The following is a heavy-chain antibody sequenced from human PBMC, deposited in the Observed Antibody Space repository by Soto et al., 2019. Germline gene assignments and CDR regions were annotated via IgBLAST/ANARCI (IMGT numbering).Heavy chain of an antibody. CDR3: ARVERGTATTVVDAFDI. D-gene: IGHD1-1*01. CDR2: MSHSGGT. CDR1: GGFVSSGSYY. J-gene: IGHJ3*02. Sequence: QVQLQQWGAGLLKPSETLSLTCAVYGGFVSSGSYYWSWIRQPPGKGLEWIGEMSHSGGTPFNPSLKSRVSISVDTSKNQFSLKMPSVTAADTALYYCARVERGTATTVVDAFDIWGPGTMVTVSS. V-gene: IGHV4-34*01.